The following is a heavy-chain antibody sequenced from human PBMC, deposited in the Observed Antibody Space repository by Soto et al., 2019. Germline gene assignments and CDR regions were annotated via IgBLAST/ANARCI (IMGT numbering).Heavy chain of an antibody. V-gene: IGHV1-46*01. CDR3: VREIIRATNYYYGMDV. CDR1: GYTFTSYY. CDR2: INPSGGST. J-gene: IGHJ6*02. D-gene: IGHD1-26*01. Sequence: ASVKVSCKAFGYTFTSYYMHWVRQAPGQGLEWMGIINPSGGSTSYAQKFQGIVTMTRDTSTSTVYMELSSLRSEDTAVFYCVREIIRATNYYYGMDVWGQGTTVTVSS.